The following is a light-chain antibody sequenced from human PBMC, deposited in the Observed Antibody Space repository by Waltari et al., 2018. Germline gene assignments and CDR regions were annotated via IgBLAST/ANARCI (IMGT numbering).Light chain of an antibody. CDR3: LQASSFPLT. CDR1: QDVSYW. V-gene: IGKV1-12*01. CDR2: AAS. J-gene: IGKJ4*01. Sequence: DIQMTQSPSSVSASVGARVTITCRASQDVSYWLAWYQQKPGRAPKLLIYAASSLQSGAPSRFSGSGSGTDFTLTISSLQPEDFATYYCLQASSFPLTFGAGTKVDVK.